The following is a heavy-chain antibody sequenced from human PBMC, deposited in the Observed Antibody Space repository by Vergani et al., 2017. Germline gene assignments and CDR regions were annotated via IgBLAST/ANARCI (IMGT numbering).Heavy chain of an antibody. CDR2: IYYSGST. J-gene: IGHJ5*02. V-gene: IGHV4-31*03. CDR1: GGSISSGGYY. Sequence: QVQLQESGPGLVKPSETLSLTCTVSGGSISSGGYYWSWIRQHPGKGLEWIGYIYYSGSTYYNPSLKSRVTISVDTSKNQFSLKLSSVTAADTAVYYCARATYGSGDGRQDNWFDPWGQGTLVTVSS. D-gene: IGHD3-10*01. CDR3: ARATYGSGDGRQDNWFDP.